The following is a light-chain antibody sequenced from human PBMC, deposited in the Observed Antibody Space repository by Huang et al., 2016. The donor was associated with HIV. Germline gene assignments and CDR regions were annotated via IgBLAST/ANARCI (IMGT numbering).Light chain of an antibody. CDR3: QKYDSVPRT. J-gene: IGKJ1*01. CDR1: QDINNY. V-gene: IGKV1-27*01. Sequence: DIQMTQYPSSLSSSVGDRVTITCRARQDINNYLAWYQQKAGQVPKLLIYAASSLPSGVPSRFSGSGSGTDFTLTISSLQPEDVAIYYCQKYDSVPRTFGQGTKVEIK. CDR2: AAS.